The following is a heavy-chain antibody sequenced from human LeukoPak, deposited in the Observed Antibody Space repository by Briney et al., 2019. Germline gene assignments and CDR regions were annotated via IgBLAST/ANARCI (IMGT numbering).Heavy chain of an antibody. CDR3: ARLYYDFWSCYFYFDY. CDR1: GGTFSSYA. Sequence: GASVKVSCKASGGTFSSYAISWVRQAPGQGLEWMGGIIPIFGTANYAQKFQGRVTITTDESTSTAYMELSSLRSEDTAVYYCARLYYDFWSCYFYFDYWGQGTLVTVSS. J-gene: IGHJ4*02. CDR2: IIPIFGTA. D-gene: IGHD3-3*01. V-gene: IGHV1-69*05.